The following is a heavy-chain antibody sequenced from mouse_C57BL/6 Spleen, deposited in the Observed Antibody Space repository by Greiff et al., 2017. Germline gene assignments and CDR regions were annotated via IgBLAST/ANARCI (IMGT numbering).Heavy chain of an antibody. V-gene: IGHV1-69*01. J-gene: IGHJ4*01. Sequence: QVQLQQPGAELVMPGASVKLSCKASGYTFTSYWMHWVKQRPGQGLEWIGEIDPSDSYTNYNQKFKGKSTLTVDKSSSTAYMQLSSLTSEDSAVYYCARGDSNYAYAMDYWGQGTSVTVSS. CDR1: GYTFTSYW. D-gene: IGHD2-5*01. CDR2: IDPSDSYT. CDR3: ARGDSNYAYAMDY.